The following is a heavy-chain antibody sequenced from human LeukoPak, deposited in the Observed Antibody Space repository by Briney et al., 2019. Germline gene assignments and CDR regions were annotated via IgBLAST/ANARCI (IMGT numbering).Heavy chain of an antibody. CDR2: ISTSSSYI. D-gene: IGHD5-12*01. Sequence: PGGSLRLSCAASGFSFRYYSMNWVRQAPGKGLEWVSSISTSSSYIHYADSVEGRFTISRDNARGALFLQMNSLRAEDTALYYCARDGGYDSAHFDSWGQGILVTVSS. CDR3: ARDGGYDSAHFDS. V-gene: IGHV3-21*01. J-gene: IGHJ4*02. CDR1: GFSFRYYS.